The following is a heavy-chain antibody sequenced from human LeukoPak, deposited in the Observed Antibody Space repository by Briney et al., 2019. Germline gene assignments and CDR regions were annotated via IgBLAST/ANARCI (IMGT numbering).Heavy chain of an antibody. J-gene: IGHJ4*02. CDR2: ISSSSSYI. CDR3: AREDYYGSGSYYLPRSFDY. Sequence: GGSLRLSCAASGFTFSSYSMNWVRQAPGKGLEWVSSISSSSSYIYYADSVKGRFTISRDNAKNSLYLQMNSPRAEDTAVYYCAREDYYGSGSYYLPRSFDYWGQGTLVTVSS. D-gene: IGHD3-10*01. CDR1: GFTFSSYS. V-gene: IGHV3-21*01.